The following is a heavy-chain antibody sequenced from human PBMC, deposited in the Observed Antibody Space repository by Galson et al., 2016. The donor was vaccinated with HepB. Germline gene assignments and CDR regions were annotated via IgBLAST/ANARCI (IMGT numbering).Heavy chain of an antibody. V-gene: IGHV1-69*13. CDR2: IIPMFETA. CDR1: GGMFNSYA. Sequence: SVKVSCKASGGMFNSYAISWVRQAPGQGLEWMGGIIPMFETANYAQKFQGRVTITADESTSTAYMELSSLRSEDTAVYYCARGGRVGELGFDYWGQGTLVTVSS. CDR3: ARGGRVGELGFDY. D-gene: IGHD3-10*01. J-gene: IGHJ4*02.